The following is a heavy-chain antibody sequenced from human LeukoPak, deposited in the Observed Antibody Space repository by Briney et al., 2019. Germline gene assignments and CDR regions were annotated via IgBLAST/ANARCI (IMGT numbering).Heavy chain of an antibody. J-gene: IGHJ3*02. CDR3: ARDGRYCSSTSCYPDTFDI. D-gene: IGHD2-2*01. Sequence: GGSLRLSCAASGFTFSAHSMNWVRQAPGKGLEWVSSISSGSRYIYYADSVKGRFTISRDNAKDSLYLQMNSLRAEDTAVYYCARDGRYCSSTSCYPDTFDIWGQGTMVTVSS. V-gene: IGHV3-21*01. CDR2: ISSGSRYI. CDR1: GFTFSAHS.